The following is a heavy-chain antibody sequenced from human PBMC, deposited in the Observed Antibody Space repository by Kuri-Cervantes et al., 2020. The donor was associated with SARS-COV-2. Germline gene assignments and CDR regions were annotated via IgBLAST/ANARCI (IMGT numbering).Heavy chain of an antibody. CDR2: IDPSDSYT. CDR3: AREMNESTSGSWFDP. V-gene: IGHV5-10-1*01. D-gene: IGHD1-1*01. CDR1: GYSFKNFW. Sequence: GGSLRLSCQGSGYSFKNFWISWVRQMPGKGLEWMGRIDPSDSYTHYNPSFQGHVTISADKSISTAYLEWSSLRASDTAMYFCAREMNESTSGSWFDPWGQGTLVTVSS. J-gene: IGHJ5*02.